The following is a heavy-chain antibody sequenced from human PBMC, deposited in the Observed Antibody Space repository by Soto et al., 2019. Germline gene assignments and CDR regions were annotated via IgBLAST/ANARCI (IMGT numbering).Heavy chain of an antibody. Sequence: EVQLVESGGGLVKPGGSLRLSCAASGFTFSSYSMNWVRQAPGKGLEWVSSISSSSSYIYYADSVKGRFTISRDNAKNSLYLQMNSLRAEDTAVYYCARDQPAGHQGVDAFDIWGQGTMVTVSS. J-gene: IGHJ3*02. CDR1: GFTFSSYS. V-gene: IGHV3-21*01. CDR3: ARDQPAGHQGVDAFDI. CDR2: ISSSSSYI.